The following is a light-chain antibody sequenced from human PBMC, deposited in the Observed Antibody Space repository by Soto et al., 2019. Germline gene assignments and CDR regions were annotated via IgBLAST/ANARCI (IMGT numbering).Light chain of an antibody. J-gene: IGLJ1*01. Sequence: QSVLTQPASVSGSPGQSITISCTGTSSDVGGYNYVSWYQHHPGKAPQLMIYKVSYRPSGISNRFTGSKSGNTASLTISGLQAEDESHYYCDSYTSGTIHVFGTGTKLTVL. CDR2: KVS. CDR3: DSYTSGTIHV. CDR1: SSDVGGYNY. V-gene: IGLV2-14*01.